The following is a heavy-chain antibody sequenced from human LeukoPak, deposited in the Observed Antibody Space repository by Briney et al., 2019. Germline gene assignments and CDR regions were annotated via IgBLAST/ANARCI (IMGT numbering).Heavy chain of an antibody. J-gene: IGHJ4*02. CDR2: INAGNGNT. D-gene: IGHD4-11*01. CDR1: GYTFTSYG. Sequence: GASVKVSCKASGYTFTSYGISWVRQAPGQGLEWMGWINAGNGNTKYSQKFQGRVTITRDTSASTAYMELSSLRSEDTAVYYCASTTVTTYGFDYWGQGTLVTVSS. CDR3: ASTTVTTYGFDY. V-gene: IGHV1-3*01.